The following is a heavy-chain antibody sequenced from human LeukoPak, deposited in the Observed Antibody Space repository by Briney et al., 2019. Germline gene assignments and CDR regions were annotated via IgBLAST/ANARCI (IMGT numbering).Heavy chain of an antibody. V-gene: IGHV3-74*01. J-gene: IGHJ4*02. CDR1: GFTFSSYW. Sequence: GGSLRLSCAASGFTFSSYWMHWVRQAPGKGLVWVSRINSDGSSTNYADSVRGRFSISRDNSKNTLYLHMNSLRADDTAVYYCARGLSSYASSLGYWGQGPLVSVSS. CDR3: ARGLSSYASSLGY. D-gene: IGHD2-2*01. CDR2: INSDGSST.